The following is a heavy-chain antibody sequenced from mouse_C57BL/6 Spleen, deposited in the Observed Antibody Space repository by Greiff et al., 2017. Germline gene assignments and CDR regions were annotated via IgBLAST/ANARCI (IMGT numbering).Heavy chain of an antibody. CDR1: GFTFSSYG. J-gene: IGHJ1*03. V-gene: IGHV5-6*02. Sequence: DVKLVESGGDLVKPGGSLKLSCAASGFTFSSYGMSWVRQTPDKRLEWVATISSGGSYTYYPDSVKGRFTISRDNAKNTLYLQMSSLKSEDTAMYYCARHVPFTVVATDWYFDVWGTGTTVTVSS. CDR3: ARHVPFTVVATDWYFDV. CDR2: ISSGGSYT. D-gene: IGHD1-1*01.